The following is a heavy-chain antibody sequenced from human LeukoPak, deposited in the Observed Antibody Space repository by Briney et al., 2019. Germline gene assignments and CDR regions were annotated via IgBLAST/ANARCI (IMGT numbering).Heavy chain of an antibody. D-gene: IGHD2-2*01. CDR1: GFTFSGSA. J-gene: IGHJ3*02. CDR3: TSYIVVVPTVAAQNAFDI. CDR2: IRSKANSYAT. Sequence: GGSLRLSCAASGFTFSGSAMHWVRQASGKGLEWVGRIRSKANSYATAYAASVKGRFTISRDDSKNTAYLQMNSLKTEDTAVYYCTSYIVVVPTVAAQNAFDIWGQGTMVTVSS. V-gene: IGHV3-73*01.